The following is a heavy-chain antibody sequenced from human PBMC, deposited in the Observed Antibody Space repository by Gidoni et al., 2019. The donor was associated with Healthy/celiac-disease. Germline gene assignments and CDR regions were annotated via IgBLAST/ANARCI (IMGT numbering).Heavy chain of an antibody. J-gene: IGHJ4*02. Sequence: EVQLVESGGGLVKPGGSLRLSCAASGFTFSSYSMNWVRQAPGKGLEWVSSISSSSSYIYYADSVKGRFTISRDNAKNSLYLQMNSLRAEDTAVYYCARETFTVTTGGYYFDYWGQGTLVTVSS. CDR1: GFTFSSYS. D-gene: IGHD4-17*01. CDR2: ISSSSSYI. CDR3: ARETFTVTTGGYYFDY. V-gene: IGHV3-21*01.